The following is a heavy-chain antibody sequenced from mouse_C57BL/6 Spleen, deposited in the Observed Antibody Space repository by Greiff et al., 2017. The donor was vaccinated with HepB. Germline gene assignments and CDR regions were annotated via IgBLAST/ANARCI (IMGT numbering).Heavy chain of an antibody. J-gene: IGHJ4*01. Sequence: QVQLKQPGAELVKPGASVKLSCKASGYTFTSYWMHWVKQRPGQGLEWIGMIHPNSGSTNYNEKFKSKATLTVDKSSSTAYMQLSSLTSEDSAVYYCARSGDDYDGDYYAMDYWGQGTSVTVSS. CDR1: GYTFTSYW. CDR3: ARSGDDYDGDYYAMDY. CDR2: IHPNSGST. D-gene: IGHD2-4*01. V-gene: IGHV1-64*01.